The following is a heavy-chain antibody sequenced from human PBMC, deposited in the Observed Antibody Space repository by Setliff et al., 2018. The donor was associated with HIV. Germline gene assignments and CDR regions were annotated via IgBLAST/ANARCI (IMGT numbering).Heavy chain of an antibody. CDR2: ISYDGSNK. J-gene: IGHJ6*02. V-gene: IGHV3-30*18. Sequence: GGSLRLSCAASGFTFSSYGMHWVRQAPGKGLEWVAVISYDGSNKYYADSVKGRFTISRDNSKNTLYLQMNSLRAEDTAVYYCAKDLLRYYGSGSYSSRGGMDVWGQGTTVTSP. CDR1: GFTFSSYG. CDR3: AKDLLRYYGSGSYSSRGGMDV. D-gene: IGHD3-10*01.